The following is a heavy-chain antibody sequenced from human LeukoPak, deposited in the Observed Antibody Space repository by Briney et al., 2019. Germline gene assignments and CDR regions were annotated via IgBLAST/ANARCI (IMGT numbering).Heavy chain of an antibody. CDR1: GGSISSGYY. Sequence: SQTLSLTCTVSGGSISSGYYWSWIRQLPGRGLEWIGYIYYSGDTYSSPSLKSRVSISVDTSKNQFSLRLSSVTAADTAVYYCARSYQTADAFDIWGQGTMVTVSS. CDR3: ARSYQTADAFDI. V-gene: IGHV4-31*03. D-gene: IGHD2-2*01. J-gene: IGHJ3*02. CDR2: IYYSGDT.